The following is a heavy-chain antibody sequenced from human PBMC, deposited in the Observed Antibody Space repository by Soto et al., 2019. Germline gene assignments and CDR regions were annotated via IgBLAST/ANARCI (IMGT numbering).Heavy chain of an antibody. J-gene: IGHJ4*02. V-gene: IGHV3-48*03. CDR1: GFTFSSYE. CDR3: TGAGETWSSSSHEVGDY. Sequence: GPLGLPCSASGFTFSSYEMNWVRQAPGKGLEWVSYISSSGSTIYYADSVKVRFTISRDNSKNTLYLQMSSLRAEDTAVYYCTGAGETWSSSSHEVGDYWGQGTQVTVYS. D-gene: IGHD6-6*01. CDR2: ISSSGSTI.